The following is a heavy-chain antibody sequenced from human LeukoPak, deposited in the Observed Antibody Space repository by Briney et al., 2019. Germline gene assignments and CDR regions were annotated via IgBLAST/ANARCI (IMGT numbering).Heavy chain of an antibody. CDR2: IYSGGST. CDR1: GFTVSSNY. Sequence: GGSLRLSCAASGFTVSSNYMSWVRQAPGKGLEWVSVIYSGGSTYYADSVKGRFTISRDNAKNSLYLQMNSLRAEDTAVYYCARETSWYFDYWGRGTLVTVSS. CDR3: ARETSWYFDY. J-gene: IGHJ4*02. V-gene: IGHV3-53*01.